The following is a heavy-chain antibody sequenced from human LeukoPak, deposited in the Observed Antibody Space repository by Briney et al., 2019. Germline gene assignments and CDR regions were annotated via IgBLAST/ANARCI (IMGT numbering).Heavy chain of an antibody. CDR2: IIPIFGTA. Sequence: SVKVSCKASGGTFSSYAISWVRQAPGQGLEWMGGIIPIFGTANYAQKFQGRVTITTDESTSTAYMELSSLRSDDTAVYYCARVPRYDILTLYFDYWGQGTLVTVSS. D-gene: IGHD3-9*01. J-gene: IGHJ4*02. V-gene: IGHV1-69*05. CDR3: ARVPRYDILTLYFDY. CDR1: GGTFSSYA.